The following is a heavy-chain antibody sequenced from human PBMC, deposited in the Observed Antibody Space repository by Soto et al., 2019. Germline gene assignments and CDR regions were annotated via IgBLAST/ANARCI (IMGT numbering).Heavy chain of an antibody. V-gene: IGHV4-39*01. CDR2: IYYSGST. Sequence: SETLSLTCTVSGGSISTSSYYWGWIRQPPGKGLDLIGIIYYSGSTYYNPSLKSRVTISLDTSKNQFSLKLSSVTAADTAVYYCARIGRLRWGDYWGQGTLVTVSS. J-gene: IGHJ4*02. D-gene: IGHD4-17*01. CDR1: GGSISTSSYY. CDR3: ARIGRLRWGDY.